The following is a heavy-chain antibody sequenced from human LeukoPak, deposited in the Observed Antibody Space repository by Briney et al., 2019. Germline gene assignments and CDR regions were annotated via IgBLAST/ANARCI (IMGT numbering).Heavy chain of an antibody. J-gene: IGHJ5*02. V-gene: IGHV1-69*01. CDR3: ARDWWKVTSLAVAGSNWFDP. Sequence: AVNVPCKASVGTFSSYAISWVRQAPGQGVDWMGGIIPIFGTANYAQKFQGRVTITADESTSTSYMELSSLRSEDTAVYYCARDWWKVTSLAVAGSNWFDPWGQGTLVTVSS. CDR1: VGTFSSYA. CDR2: IIPIFGTA. D-gene: IGHD6-19*01.